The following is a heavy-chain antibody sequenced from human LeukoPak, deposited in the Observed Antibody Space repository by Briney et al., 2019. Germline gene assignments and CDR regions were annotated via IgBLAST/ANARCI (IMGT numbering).Heavy chain of an antibody. D-gene: IGHD1-7*01. CDR1: GYTFTSYG. J-gene: IGHJ6*03. V-gene: IGHV1-18*01. CDR2: ISAYNGNT. Sequence: GASVKVSCKASGYTFTSYGISWVRQAPGQGLEWMGWISAYNGNTNYAQKLQGRVSMTTDTSTSTVYMELRSLRSDDTAVYYCARSGTTDYYYYMDVWGKGTTVTVSS. CDR3: ARSGTTDYYYYMDV.